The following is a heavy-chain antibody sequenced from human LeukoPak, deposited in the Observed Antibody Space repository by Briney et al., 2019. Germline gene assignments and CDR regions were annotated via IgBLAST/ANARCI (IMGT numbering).Heavy chain of an antibody. V-gene: IGHV1-2*02. CDR2: IHPKSGDT. CDR3: ARDSIVVVPAALGY. D-gene: IGHD2-2*01. J-gene: IGHJ4*02. CDR1: GYTFTGYY. Sequence: ASVKVSCKASGYTFTGYYLHWVRQAPGQGLEWMGWIHPKSGDTKYAQKLQGRVTMTTDTSTSTAYMELRSLRSDDTAVYYCARDSIVVVPAALGYWGQGTLVTVSS.